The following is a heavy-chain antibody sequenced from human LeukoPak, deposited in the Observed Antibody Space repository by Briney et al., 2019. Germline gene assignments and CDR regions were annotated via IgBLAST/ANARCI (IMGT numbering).Heavy chain of an antibody. J-gene: IGHJ4*02. V-gene: IGHV4-39*01. Sequence: PSETLSLTCNVSGGSISSSNYYWGWIRQPPGKGLEWIGSMYYSGSTYYNPSLKSRVTISVDTSKNQFSLKLSSVTAADTAVYYCARSRSGSYFPVGDYWGQGTLVTVSS. CDR3: ARSRSGSYFPVGDY. D-gene: IGHD1-26*01. CDR1: GGSISSSNYY. CDR2: MYYSGST.